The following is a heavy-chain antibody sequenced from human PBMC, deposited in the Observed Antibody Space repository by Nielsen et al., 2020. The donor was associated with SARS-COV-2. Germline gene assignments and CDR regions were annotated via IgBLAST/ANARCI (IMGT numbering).Heavy chain of an antibody. Sequence: ASVKVSCKASGNTFTDYAIHWVRQAPGQRLEWMGWINAGNGNTKYSQKFQGRVTMTEDTSTDTAYMELSSLRSEDTAVYYCATAFPGPVGGITYYDILYWGQGTLVTVSS. V-gene: IGHV1-3*01. CDR1: GNTFTDYA. CDR2: INAGNGNT. J-gene: IGHJ4*02. D-gene: IGHD3-9*01. CDR3: ATAFPGPVGGITYYDILY.